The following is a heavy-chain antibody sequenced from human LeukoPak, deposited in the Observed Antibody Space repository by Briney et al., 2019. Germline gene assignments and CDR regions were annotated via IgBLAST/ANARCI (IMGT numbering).Heavy chain of an antibody. CDR3: AKVASPDWREGYMDV. CDR2: ISWNSGSI. V-gene: IGHV3-9*03. J-gene: IGHJ6*03. CDR1: GFTFSSYG. Sequence: GGSLRLSCAASGFTFSSYGMSWVRQAPGKGLEWVSGISWNSGSIGYADSVKGRFTISRDNAKNSLYLQMNSLRAEDMALYYCAKVASPDWREGYMDVWGKGTTVTVSS. D-gene: IGHD3-9*01.